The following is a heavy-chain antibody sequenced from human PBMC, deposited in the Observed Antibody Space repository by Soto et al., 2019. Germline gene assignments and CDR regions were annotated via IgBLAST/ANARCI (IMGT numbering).Heavy chain of an antibody. CDR1: GYTFSDYY. D-gene: IGHD1-26*01. V-gene: IGHV1-2*02. Sequence: QVQLVQSGAEVKKPGASVTVSCKASGYTFSDYYLHWVRQAPGQGPEWMGWMNPNSGDTKYAQKFQGRVAMTRDTSVRTAFMELNWLKSDDTAVYYCARESGGATATLDYSYFYMDVWGKGTTVTVSS. CDR3: ARESGGATATLDYSYFYMDV. CDR2: MNPNSGDT. J-gene: IGHJ6*03.